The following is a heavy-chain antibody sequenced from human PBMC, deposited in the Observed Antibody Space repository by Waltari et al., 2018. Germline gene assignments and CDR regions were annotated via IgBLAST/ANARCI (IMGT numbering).Heavy chain of an antibody. CDR3: ARDLEVGYSSGWYVY. J-gene: IGHJ4*02. CDR2: IIPSLGIA. CDR1: GGPFSSYT. V-gene: IGHV1-69*08. Sequence: QVQLVQSGAEVKKPGSSVKVSCKASGGPFSSYTISWVRQAPGQGLEWMGRIIPSLGIANYAQKFQGRVTITADKSTSTAYMELSSLRSEDTAVYYCARDLEVGYSSGWYVYWGQGTLVTVSS. D-gene: IGHD6-19*01.